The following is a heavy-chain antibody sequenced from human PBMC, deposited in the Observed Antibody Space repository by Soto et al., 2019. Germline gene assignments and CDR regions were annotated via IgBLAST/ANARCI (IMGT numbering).Heavy chain of an antibody. CDR2: INAGNGNT. CDR3: ARGDHYGPYYYYGMDV. CDR1: GYTFTSYA. J-gene: IGHJ6*02. V-gene: IGHV1-3*05. D-gene: IGHD4-17*01. Sequence: QVQLVQSGAEEKKPGASVKVSCKASGYTFTSYAMHWVRQAPGQRLEWMGWINAGNGNTKYSQKFQGRVTITRDPSASTAYMELSSLRSEDTAVYYCARGDHYGPYYYYGMDVWGQGTTVTVSS.